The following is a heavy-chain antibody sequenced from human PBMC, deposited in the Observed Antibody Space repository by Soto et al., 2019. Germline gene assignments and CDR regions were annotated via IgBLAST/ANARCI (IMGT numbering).Heavy chain of an antibody. CDR1: GFTFSDYY. V-gene: IGHV3-11*06. Sequence: QVQLVESGGGLVKPGGSLRLSCAASGFTFSDYYMSWIRQAPGKGLEWVSYISSSSSYTNYADSVKGRFTISRDNAKNSLYLQMNSLRAEDTAVYYCARAHGGNSEVYYYYYGMDVWGQGTTVTVSS. CDR3: ARAHGGNSEVYYYYYGMDV. CDR2: ISSSSSYT. D-gene: IGHD2-21*02. J-gene: IGHJ6*02.